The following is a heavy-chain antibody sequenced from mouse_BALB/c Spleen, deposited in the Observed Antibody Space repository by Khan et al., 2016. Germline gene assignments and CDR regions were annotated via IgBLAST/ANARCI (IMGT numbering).Heavy chain of an antibody. CDR3: TRREGNSPFAS. J-gene: IGHJ3*01. V-gene: IGHV9-1*02. CDR2: INTHTGEP. D-gene: IGHD2-1*01. CDR1: GYDFTKYG. Sequence: QIQLVQPGPELKKPGETVKISCKASGYDFTKYGMNWVKQAPGKDLKWMGWINTHTGEPTYADDFKGRFAFFLENSVSTAYLQINNLKNEDMATYICTRREGNSPFASWGRGTPVTVSA.